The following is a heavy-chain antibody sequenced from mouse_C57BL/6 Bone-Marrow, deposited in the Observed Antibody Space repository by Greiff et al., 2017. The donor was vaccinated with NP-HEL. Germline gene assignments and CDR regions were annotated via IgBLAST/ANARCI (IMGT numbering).Heavy chain of an antibody. J-gene: IGHJ4*01. CDR1: GFSLTSYG. D-gene: IGHD1-1*01. V-gene: IGHV2-2*01. Sequence: QVQLKQSGPGLVQPSQSLSITCTVSGFSLTSYGVHWVRQSPGKGLEWLGVIWSGGSTDYNAAFISRLSISKDNSKSQVFFKMNSLQADDTAIYYCARNREGYGSRGYYYAMDYWGQGTSVTVSS. CDR2: IWSGGST. CDR3: ARNREGYGSRGYYYAMDY.